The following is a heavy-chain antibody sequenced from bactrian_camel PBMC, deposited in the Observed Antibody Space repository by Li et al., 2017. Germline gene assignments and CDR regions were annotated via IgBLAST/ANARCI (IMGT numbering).Heavy chain of an antibody. J-gene: IGHJ4*01. CDR2: IYTGGGIYTGETST. V-gene: IGHV3S1*01. CDR1: GSAYC. Sequence: HVQLVESGGGSVQPGGSLRLACAASGSAYCMGWFRQGPGKEREGVAAIYTGGGIYTGETSTYYVDSVKGRFTISRDNAKNTLYLQMNSLKSEDTALYYCGTDQAGVRSYNSWGQGTQVTVS. D-gene: IGHD6*01. CDR3: GTDQAGVRSYNS.